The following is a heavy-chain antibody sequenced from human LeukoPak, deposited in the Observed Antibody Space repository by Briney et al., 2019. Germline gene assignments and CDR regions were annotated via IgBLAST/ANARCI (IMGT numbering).Heavy chain of an antibody. Sequence: GGSLRLSCAASGFTLSSHPMNWVRQAPGKGLEWVANIKQDGSEKYYVDSMMGRFTISRDNAKNSLYLQMNSLRAEDTAVYYCARDFRGATAYWGQGTLVTVSS. D-gene: IGHD5-12*01. CDR3: ARDFRGATAY. J-gene: IGHJ4*02. CDR2: IKQDGSEK. V-gene: IGHV3-7*01. CDR1: GFTLSSHP.